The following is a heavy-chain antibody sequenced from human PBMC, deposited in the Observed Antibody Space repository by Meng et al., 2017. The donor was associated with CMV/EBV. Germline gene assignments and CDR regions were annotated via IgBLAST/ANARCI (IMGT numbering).Heavy chain of an antibody. J-gene: IGHJ1*01. D-gene: IGHD6-13*01. CDR3: ARLSAAADLYFQH. CDR2: IYYSGST. Sequence: GSLRLSCTVSGGSIRSSSYYWGWIRQPPGKGLEWIGSIYYSGSTYYNPSLKSRVTISVDTSKNQFSLKLSSVTAADTAVYYCARLSAAADLYFQHWGQGTLVTVSS. V-gene: IGHV4-39*01. CDR1: GGSIRSSSYY.